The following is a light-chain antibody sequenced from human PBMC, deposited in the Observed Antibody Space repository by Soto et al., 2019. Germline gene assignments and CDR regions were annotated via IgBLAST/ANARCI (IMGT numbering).Light chain of an antibody. CDR1: QGISNY. CDR3: LHTYSTPHLT. CDR2: AAS. Sequence: DIQMTQSPSSLSASVGDRVTITCRASQGISNYLNWYQQKPGKAPKLLIYAASSLQSGVPSRFSGSGSGPDFTLAISSLQPEDSATYFCLHTYSTPHLTFGGGTKVEIK. V-gene: IGKV1-39*01. J-gene: IGKJ4*01.